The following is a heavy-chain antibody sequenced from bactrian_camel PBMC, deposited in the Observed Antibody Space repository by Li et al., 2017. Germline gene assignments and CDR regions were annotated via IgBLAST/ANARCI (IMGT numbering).Heavy chain of an antibody. D-gene: IGHD2*01. CDR1: EFTYSRTW. Sequence: HVQLVESGGGSVQAGGSLRLSCTASEFTYSRTWLAWFRQAPASEREAVAAIRKDDATTYAESVKGRFTISKDNAKNTVYLQMNSLKPEDTAMCYCAAENRGGSWSLGNFRYWGQGTQVTVSS. V-gene: IGHV3S53*01. CDR3: AAENRGGSWSLGNFRY. CDR2: IRKDDAT. J-gene: IGHJ4*01.